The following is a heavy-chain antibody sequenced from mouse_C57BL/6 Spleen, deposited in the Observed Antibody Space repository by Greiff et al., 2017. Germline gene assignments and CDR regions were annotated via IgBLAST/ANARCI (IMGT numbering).Heavy chain of an antibody. V-gene: IGHV1-61*01. CDR1: GYTFTSYW. Sequence: VKLQQPGAELVRPGSSVKLSCKASGYTFTSYWMDWVKQRPGQGLEWIGNIYPSDSETHYNQKFKDKATLTVDKSSSTAYMQLSSLTSEDSAVYYCARDGDWDGAYWGQGTLVTVSA. J-gene: IGHJ3*01. CDR2: IYPSDSET. CDR3: ARDGDWDGAY. D-gene: IGHD4-1*01.